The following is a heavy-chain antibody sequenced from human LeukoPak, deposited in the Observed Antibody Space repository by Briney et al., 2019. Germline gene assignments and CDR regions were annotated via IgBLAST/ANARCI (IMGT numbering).Heavy chain of an antibody. J-gene: IGHJ6*02. V-gene: IGHV4-39*01. D-gene: IGHD3-10*01. CDR1: GGSFSGYY. CDR3: AIQTPALRYYGMDV. Sequence: SETLSLTCAVYGGSFSGYYWGWIRQPPGKGLEWIGSIYYSGSTYYNPSLKSRVTISVDTSKNQFSLKLSSVTAADTAVYYCAIQTPALRYYGMDVWGQGTTVTVSS. CDR2: IYYSGST.